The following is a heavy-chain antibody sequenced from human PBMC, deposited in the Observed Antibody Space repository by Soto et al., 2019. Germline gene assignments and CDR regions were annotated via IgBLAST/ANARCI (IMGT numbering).Heavy chain of an antibody. Sequence: ASVKVSCKTSGYTFTSYYMHWVRQAPGQGLEWMGIINPSGGSTSYAQKFQGRVTMTRDTSTSTVYMELSSLRSEDTAVYYCATETYYYDSSGYSPLDYWGQGTLVTVSS. CDR1: GYTFTSYY. J-gene: IGHJ4*02. V-gene: IGHV1-46*01. CDR3: ATETYYYDSSGYSPLDY. CDR2: INPSGGST. D-gene: IGHD3-22*01.